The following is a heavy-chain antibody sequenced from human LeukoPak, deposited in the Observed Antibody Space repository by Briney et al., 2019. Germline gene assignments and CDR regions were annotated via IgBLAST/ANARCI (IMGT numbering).Heavy chain of an antibody. CDR2: MLNDGNTK. D-gene: IGHD2-2*01. V-gene: IGHV3-30*12. CDR1: GFTFVESG. CDR3: ARDIGDCSIAPCQLDYLDY. J-gene: IGHJ4*02. Sequence: GGSLRLSCAASGFTFVESGMHWVRQAPGKGLEWVALMLNDGNTKFYADSVKGRFTISRDTSKNTLYLQMNSPRAEDTAVYHCARDIGDCSIAPCQLDYLDYWGQGTLLTVSS.